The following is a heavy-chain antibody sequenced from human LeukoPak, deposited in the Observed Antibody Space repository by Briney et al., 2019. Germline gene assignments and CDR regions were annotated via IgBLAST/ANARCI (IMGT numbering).Heavy chain of an antibody. Sequence: ASVTVSCRASGYTLTSYGINWVRQAPGQGLEWLGWISAYTGDTKYAQNLQGRVNMTTDTSTSTAYMELKSLRSDDTAVYYCARVGFSKFYHHMDVWGKGTTVTGSS. D-gene: IGHD4-11*01. CDR2: ISAYTGDT. CDR3: ARVGFSKFYHHMDV. CDR1: GYTLTSYG. V-gene: IGHV1-18*01. J-gene: IGHJ6*03.